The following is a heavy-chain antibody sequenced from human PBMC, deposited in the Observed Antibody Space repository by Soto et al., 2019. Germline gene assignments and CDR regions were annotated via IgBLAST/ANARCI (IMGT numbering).Heavy chain of an antibody. CDR3: ARPFGTGIVGATTFDY. Sequence: SETLSLTCTVSGGSISSSSYYWGWIRQPPGKGLEWIGSIYYSGSTYYNPSLKSRVTISVDTSKNQFSLKLSSVTAADTAVYYCARPFGTGIVGATTFDYWGQGTLVTVSS. CDR1: GGSISSSSYY. J-gene: IGHJ4*02. D-gene: IGHD1-26*01. V-gene: IGHV4-39*01. CDR2: IYYSGST.